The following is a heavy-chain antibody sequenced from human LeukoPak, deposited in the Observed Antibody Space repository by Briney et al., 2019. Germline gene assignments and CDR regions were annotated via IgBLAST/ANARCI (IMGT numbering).Heavy chain of an antibody. J-gene: IGHJ4*02. CDR2: IYPGDSDT. Sequence: HGESLKISCKGSGYSFTSYCIGWVRQMPGKGLEWTGIIYPGDSDTRYSPSFQGQVTISADKSISTAYLQWSSLKASDTAMYYCASARPAFGEEGDYWGQGTLVTVSS. CDR1: GYSFTSYC. V-gene: IGHV5-51*01. D-gene: IGHD3-10*01. CDR3: ASARPAFGEEGDY.